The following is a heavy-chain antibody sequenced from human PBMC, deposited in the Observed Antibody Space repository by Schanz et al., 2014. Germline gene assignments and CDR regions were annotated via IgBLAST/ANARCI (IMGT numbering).Heavy chain of an antibody. J-gene: IGHJ4*02. Sequence: QVQLVQSGAEVKKPGSSVKVSCTASGGTFSSFGINWVRQAPGQGLEWMGRIIPSLGLAKYEQKFQDKVTITADTSTTTAYMELSSLRSEDTAFYYCASSGAGYSSSWDFDYWGQGTLVTVSS. CDR3: ASSGAGYSSSWDFDY. V-gene: IGHV1-69*02. CDR2: IIPSLGLA. CDR1: GGTFSSFG. D-gene: IGHD6-13*01.